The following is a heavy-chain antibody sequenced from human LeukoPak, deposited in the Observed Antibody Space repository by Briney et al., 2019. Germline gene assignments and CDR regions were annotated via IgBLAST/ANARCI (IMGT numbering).Heavy chain of an antibody. CDR3: ARGKPAGKSFDY. CDR1: GGSFSGYY. D-gene: IGHD2-2*01. J-gene: IGHJ4*02. CDR2: INHSGST. V-gene: IGHV4-34*01. Sequence: SETLSLTCAVYGGSFSGYYWSWIRQPPGKGLEWIGEINHSGSTNYNPSLKSRVTISVDTSKNQFSLKLSSVTAADTAVYYCARGKPAGKSFDYWGQGTLVTLSS.